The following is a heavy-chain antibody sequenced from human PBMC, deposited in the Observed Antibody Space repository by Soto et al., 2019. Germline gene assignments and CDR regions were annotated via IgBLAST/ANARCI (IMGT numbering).Heavy chain of an antibody. CDR2: ISAYNGNT. Sequence: VASVKVSCKASGYTFTSYGISWVRQAPGQGLEWMGWISAYNGNTNYAQKLQGRVTMTTDTSTSTAYMELRSLRSDDTAVYYCARDGPLGIAAARRFDPWGQGTLVTVSS. CDR1: GYTFTSYG. D-gene: IGHD6-13*01. J-gene: IGHJ5*02. CDR3: ARDGPLGIAAARRFDP. V-gene: IGHV1-18*01.